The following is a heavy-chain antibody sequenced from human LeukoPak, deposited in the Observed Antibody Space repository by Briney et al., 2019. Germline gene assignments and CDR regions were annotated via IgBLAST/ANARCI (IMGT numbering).Heavy chain of an antibody. CDR2: ISGSSSYI. CDR1: GFTFSSYN. J-gene: IGHJ4*02. V-gene: IGHV3-21*04. Sequence: GGSLRLSCAASGFTFSSYNINWVRQAPGKGLEWVSSISGSSSYIYYADSVKGRFTISRDNAKNSVYLQMDSLRAEDTAVYFCAKAAYFYGSGSYYNDYWGQGTLVTVSS. CDR3: AKAAYFYGSGSYYNDY. D-gene: IGHD3-10*01.